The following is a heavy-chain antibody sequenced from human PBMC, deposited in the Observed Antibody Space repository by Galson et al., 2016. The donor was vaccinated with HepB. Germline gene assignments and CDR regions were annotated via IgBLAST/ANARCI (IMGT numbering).Heavy chain of an antibody. CDR1: GYRFINYW. D-gene: IGHD6-13*01. V-gene: IGHV5-51*01. CDR3: ASAYSGSWHTY. Sequence: QSGAEVKKPGESLRISSKGSGYRFINYWIGWVRQMPGKGLEWMGVVYPAGSDIRYSPSFRGQVSISADKSIDTAYLQWTSLKASDTAMYYCASAYSGSWHTYWGQGILLTVSS. CDR2: VYPAGSDI. J-gene: IGHJ4*02.